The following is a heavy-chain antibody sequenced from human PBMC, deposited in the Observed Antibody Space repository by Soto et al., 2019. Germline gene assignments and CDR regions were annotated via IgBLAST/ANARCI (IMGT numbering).Heavy chain of an antibody. CDR3: ASILPAADAFDI. Sequence: GGSLRLSCAASGFTFSSYWMSWVRQAQGKGLEWVANIKQDGSEKYYVDSVKGRFTISRDNAKNSLYLQMNSLRAEDTAVYYCASILPAADAFDIWGQGTMVTGSS. CDR1: GFTFSSYW. J-gene: IGHJ3*02. CDR2: IKQDGSEK. D-gene: IGHD2-2*01. V-gene: IGHV3-7*01.